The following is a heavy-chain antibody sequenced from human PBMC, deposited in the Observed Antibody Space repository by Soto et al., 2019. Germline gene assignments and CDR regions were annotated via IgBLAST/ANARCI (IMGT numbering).Heavy chain of an antibody. D-gene: IGHD3-3*01. Sequence: ASVKVSCKASGYTFTSYGISWVRQAPGQGLEWMGWISAYNGNTNYAQKLQGRVNMTTDTSTSTAYMELRSLRSDDTAVYYCARDLDYDFWSGYSQLRFMDVWGQGTTVTV. CDR3: ARDLDYDFWSGYSQLRFMDV. V-gene: IGHV1-18*04. J-gene: IGHJ6*02. CDR2: ISAYNGNT. CDR1: GYTFTSYG.